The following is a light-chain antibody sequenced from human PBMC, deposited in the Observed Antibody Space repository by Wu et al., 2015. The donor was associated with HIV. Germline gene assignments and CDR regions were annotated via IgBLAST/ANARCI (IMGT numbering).Light chain of an antibody. V-gene: IGKV3-15*01. J-gene: IGKJ4*01. Sequence: EIVMTQSPATLSVSPGERATLSCRASQSVSSNLAWYQQKPGQAPSLLIYGASTRATGFPARFSGSGSGTEFTLTISSMQSEDFAVYYCQHYNNLPLTFGGGTKVEIK. CDR2: GAS. CDR3: QHYNNLPLT. CDR1: QSVSSN.